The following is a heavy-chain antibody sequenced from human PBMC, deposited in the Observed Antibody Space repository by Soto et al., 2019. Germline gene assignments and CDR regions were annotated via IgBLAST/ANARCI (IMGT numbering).Heavy chain of an antibody. V-gene: IGHV4-31*03. CDR3: ARAHCSGGTCYFDD. D-gene: IGHD2-15*01. CDR2: SYYSGST. Sequence: QVQLQESGPGLVKPSQTLSLTCTVSGGPFTSGGNSWSWIRQHPVKGLEWIGYSYYSGSTIYNPSLKGRVTISVDTSKNQFSLKLSSVTAADTAVYYCARAHCSGGTCYFDDWGQGTLVTVSS. J-gene: IGHJ4*02. CDR1: GGPFTSGGNS.